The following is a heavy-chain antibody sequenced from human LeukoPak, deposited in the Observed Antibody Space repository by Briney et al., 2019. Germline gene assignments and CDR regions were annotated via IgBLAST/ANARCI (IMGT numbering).Heavy chain of an antibody. Sequence: GASVKVSCKASGYTFSSYDISWVRQAPGQGLEWMGWISAYNGNTNYAQKLQGRVTMTTDTSTSTAYLELSSLRSEDTAVYYCAREGVAVDPFDYWGQGTLVTVSS. CDR2: ISAYNGNT. CDR1: GYTFSSYD. V-gene: IGHV1-18*01. J-gene: IGHJ4*02. CDR3: AREGVAVDPFDY. D-gene: IGHD6-19*01.